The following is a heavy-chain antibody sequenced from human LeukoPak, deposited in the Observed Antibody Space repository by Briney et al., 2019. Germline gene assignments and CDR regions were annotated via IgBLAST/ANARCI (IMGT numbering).Heavy chain of an antibody. D-gene: IGHD4-17*01. CDR1: GFTFDDYA. CDR3: AKDGPYGDYSYYFDY. J-gene: IGHJ4*02. Sequence: GGSLRLSCAASGFTFDDYAMHWVRHAPGKGLEWVSGISWNSGSIGYADSVKGRFTISRDNAKNSLYLQMNSLRAEDTALYYCAKDGPYGDYSYYFDYWGQGTQVTVSS. CDR2: ISWNSGSI. V-gene: IGHV3-9*01.